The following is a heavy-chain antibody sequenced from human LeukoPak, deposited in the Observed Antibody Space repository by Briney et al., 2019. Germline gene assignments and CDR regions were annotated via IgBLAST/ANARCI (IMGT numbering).Heavy chain of an antibody. V-gene: IGHV1-46*01. D-gene: IGHD6-19*01. CDR2: INPSGGST. CDR3: ARDSSGLFDY. CDR1: GHTVTSYY. Sequence: GASGKASCKASGHTVTSYYMHWVRQAPGQRLECMGIINPSGGSTSYAQKFQGRVTMTRDTSTSTVYKELSSLRSEDTAVYYCARDSSGLFDYWGQGNLVTVSS. J-gene: IGHJ4*02.